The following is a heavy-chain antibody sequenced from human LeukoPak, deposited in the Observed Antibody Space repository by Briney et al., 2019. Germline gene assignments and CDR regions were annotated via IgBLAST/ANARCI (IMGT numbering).Heavy chain of an antibody. J-gene: IGHJ1*01. D-gene: IGHD3-22*01. CDR2: ISSSSSYI. CDR3: ARCGDSSGYRQYFQH. V-gene: IGHV3-21*01. CDR1: GFTFSSYN. Sequence: GGSLRLSCAASGFTFSSYNMNWVRQAPGKGLEWVSSISSSSSYIYYADSVKGRFTISRDNAKNSLYLQMNSLRAEDTAVYYCARCGDSSGYRQYFQHWGQGTLVTVSS.